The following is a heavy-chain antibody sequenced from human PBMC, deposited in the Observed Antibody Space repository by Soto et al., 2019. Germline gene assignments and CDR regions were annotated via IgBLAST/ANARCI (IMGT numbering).Heavy chain of an antibody. J-gene: IGHJ3*01. Sequence: QTTLKASGPALVKPTQTLTLTCTFSGFSLTTSGVGLCWIHQPPGKALEWLAPIYWNDDERYRPSRRSRLTSTKDTSKNQVVLTMTNMEAVDTATYYCAPSRRSSGDAFDFWGQGTMVTVSS. CDR1: GFSLTTSGVG. V-gene: IGHV2-5*01. CDR2: IYWNDDE. D-gene: IGHD6-6*01. CDR3: APSRRSSGDAFDF.